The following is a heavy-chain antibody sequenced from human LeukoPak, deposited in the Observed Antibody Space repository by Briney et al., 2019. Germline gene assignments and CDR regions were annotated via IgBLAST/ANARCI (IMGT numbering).Heavy chain of an antibody. CDR3: ARGHFGLDV. J-gene: IGHJ6*02. V-gene: IGHV3-11*05. Sequence: PRGSPRLSCAASGFTFSDWYMSWIRQAPGKGLEWVSYISSRSDYTDNADSVKGRFTISRDNARNSLFLQMNSLRADDTAVYYCARGHFGLDVWGQGTTVSPSP. CDR1: GFTFSDWY. CDR2: ISSRSDYT.